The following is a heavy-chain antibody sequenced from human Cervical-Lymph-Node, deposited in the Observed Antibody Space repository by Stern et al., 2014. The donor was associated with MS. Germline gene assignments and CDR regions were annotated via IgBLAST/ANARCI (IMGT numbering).Heavy chain of an antibody. CDR1: GYIFTSDD. V-gene: IGHV1-8*01. J-gene: IGHJ5*02. Sequence: QLVQSGAEVKKPGASEKVSCKASGYIFTSDDINWVRQASGQGLEWMACINPDSGDTGYAQKFQGRVTLTRDTSINTAYMEMTRLTSDDTAIYYCTKAWESWGQGTLITVSS. CDR2: INPDSGDT. CDR3: TKAWES. D-gene: IGHD1-26*01.